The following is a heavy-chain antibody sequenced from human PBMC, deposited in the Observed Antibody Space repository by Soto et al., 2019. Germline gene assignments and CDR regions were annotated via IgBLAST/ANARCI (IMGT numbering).Heavy chain of an antibody. CDR1: GFTFSSYA. V-gene: IGHV3-23*01. CDR3: AKDLEDDYYDSSGTGYFDY. CDR2: ISGSGGST. J-gene: IGHJ4*02. Sequence: PGGSLRLSCAASGFTFSSYAMSWVRQAPGKGLEWVSAISGSGGSTYYADSVKGRFTISRDNSKNTLYLQMNSLRAEDTAVYYCAKDLEDDYYDSSGTGYFDYWGQGTLVTVSS. D-gene: IGHD3-22*01.